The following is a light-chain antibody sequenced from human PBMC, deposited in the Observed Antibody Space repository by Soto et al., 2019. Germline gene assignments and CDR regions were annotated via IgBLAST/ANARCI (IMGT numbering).Light chain of an antibody. V-gene: IGKV1-39*01. CDR3: QESFYAPPT. Sequence: DVQMTHAPSSLSASVGERVTITCRASQNIRSYLSWYQQKPGKAPKLLIFETSTWQSGVPSRFTGAGSGTDFTLTISSLQPEDFATYYCQESFYAPPTFGQGTKVDI. J-gene: IGKJ1*01. CDR2: ETS. CDR1: QNIRSY.